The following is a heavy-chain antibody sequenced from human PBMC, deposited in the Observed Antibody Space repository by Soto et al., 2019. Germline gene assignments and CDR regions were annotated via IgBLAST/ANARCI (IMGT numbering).Heavy chain of an antibody. CDR1: GGTFSSYA. J-gene: IGHJ4*02. D-gene: IGHD5-12*01. CDR3: AGRDLGRDGYNFDC. Sequence: SVKVSCKASGGTFSSYAISWVRQAPGQGLEWMGGIIPIFGTANYAQKFQGRVTITADESTSTAYMELSSLRSEDTAVYYRAGRDLGRDGYNFDCWGRRTLVTVSS. CDR2: IIPIFGTA. V-gene: IGHV1-69*13.